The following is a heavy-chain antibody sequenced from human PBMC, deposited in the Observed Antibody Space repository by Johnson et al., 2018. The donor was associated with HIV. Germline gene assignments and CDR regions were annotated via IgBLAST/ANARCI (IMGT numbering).Heavy chain of an antibody. CDR2: ISYDGGNK. CDR3: AKDLFSAAAGTRNAFDI. CDR1: GFTFSSFD. J-gene: IGHJ3*02. D-gene: IGHD6-13*01. V-gene: IGHV3-30*07. Sequence: QVHLVESGGGVVQPGRSLRLSCAASGFTFSSFDMHWVRQAPGKGLEWVASISYDGGNKYYADSVRGRITISRDHSKNTLYLQMNSLRAEDTAVYYCAKDLFSAAAGTRNAFDIWGQGTMVTVSS.